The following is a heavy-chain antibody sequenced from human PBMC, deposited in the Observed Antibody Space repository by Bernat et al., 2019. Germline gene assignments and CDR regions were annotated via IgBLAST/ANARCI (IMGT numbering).Heavy chain of an antibody. Sequence: QVQLQQWGAGLLKPSETLSLTCAAYGGSFSGYYWSWIRQPPGKGLEWIGEINHSGSTNYNSSLKSRVTISVDTSKNQFSLKLSSVTAADKAVYYCARTTVTTGECNYWGQGTLVTVSS. V-gene: IGHV4-34*01. CDR3: ARTTVTTGECNY. D-gene: IGHD4-17*01. J-gene: IGHJ4*02. CDR1: GGSFSGYY. CDR2: INHSGST.